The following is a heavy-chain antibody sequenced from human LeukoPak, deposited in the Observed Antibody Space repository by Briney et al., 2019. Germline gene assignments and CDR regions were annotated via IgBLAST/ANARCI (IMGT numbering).Heavy chain of an antibody. CDR2: MNPNSGNT. V-gene: IGHV1-8*01. CDR3: AREALGYCSGGSCYPSSNRDSAFDY. Sequence: ASVKVSCKASGYTFTSYDINWVRQATGQGLEWMGWMNPNSGNTGYAQKFQGRVTMTRNTSISTAYMELSSLRSEDTAVYYCAREALGYCSGGSCYPSSNRDSAFDYWGQGTLVTVSS. D-gene: IGHD2-15*01. CDR1: GYTFTSYD. J-gene: IGHJ4*02.